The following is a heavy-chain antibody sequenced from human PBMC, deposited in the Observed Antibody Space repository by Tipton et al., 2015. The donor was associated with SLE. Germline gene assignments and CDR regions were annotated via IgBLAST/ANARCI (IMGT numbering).Heavy chain of an antibody. Sequence: SLRLSCVASGFTFDDYAMYWVRQAPGKGLEWVSGISWNSGSIGYADSVKGRFTISRDRAKRSVFLQMNNLRAEDTAVYYCARDRLSVWGAFDLWGQGTMVTVSS. CDR1: GFTFDDYA. CDR3: ARDRLSVWGAFDL. J-gene: IGHJ3*01. D-gene: IGHD3-16*01. CDR2: ISWNSGSI. V-gene: IGHV3-9*01.